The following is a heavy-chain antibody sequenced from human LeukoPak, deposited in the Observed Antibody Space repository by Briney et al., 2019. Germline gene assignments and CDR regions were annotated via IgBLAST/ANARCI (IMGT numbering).Heavy chain of an antibody. Sequence: GGSLRLSCAASGFTFSSYAMHWVRQAPGKGLEWVAVISYDGSNKYYADSVKGRFTISRDNSKNTLYLQMNSLRAEDTAVYYCAREVTGRYCSSTSCYYGRYGMDVWGQGTTVTVPS. J-gene: IGHJ6*02. CDR2: ISYDGSNK. CDR1: GFTFSSYA. CDR3: AREVTGRYCSSTSCYYGRYGMDV. D-gene: IGHD2-2*01. V-gene: IGHV3-30*04.